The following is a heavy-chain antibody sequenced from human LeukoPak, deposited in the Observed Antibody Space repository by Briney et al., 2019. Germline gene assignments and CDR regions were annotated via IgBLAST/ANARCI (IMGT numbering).Heavy chain of an antibody. CDR2: LHYSGVA. J-gene: IGHJ4*02. CDR3: TRGIRWTDF. CDR1: GASISPDS. D-gene: IGHD4-23*01. Sequence: SETLSLTCTVSGASISPDSWTWIRQPPGKGLEWIGSLHYSGVAFHNPSLRSRVTMSLDTPNKLFSLRLTSVSAADASVYFCTRGIRWTDFWGLGTLVIVSS. V-gene: IGHV4-59*01.